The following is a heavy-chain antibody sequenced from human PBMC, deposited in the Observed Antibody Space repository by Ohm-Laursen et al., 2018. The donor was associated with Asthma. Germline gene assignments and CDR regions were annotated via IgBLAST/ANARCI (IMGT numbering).Heavy chain of an antibody. CDR2: ISSSSSTI. V-gene: IGHV3-48*01. CDR3: AREWGGMDV. D-gene: IGHD3-16*01. J-gene: IGHJ6*02. Sequence: SLRLSCAASEFTFSLYSMNWVRQAPGKGLEWVSYISSSSSTIYYADSVKGRFTISRDNAENSLYLQMNNLRAEDAAIYYCAREWGGMDVWGQGTTVTVSS. CDR1: EFTFSLYS.